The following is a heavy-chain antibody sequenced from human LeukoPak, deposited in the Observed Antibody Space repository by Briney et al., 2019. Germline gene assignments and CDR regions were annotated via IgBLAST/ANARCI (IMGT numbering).Heavy chain of an antibody. D-gene: IGHD2-2*01. J-gene: IGHJ5*02. Sequence: GASVKVSCKASRGTFSNYAISWVRQAPGQGLEWMGGVIPIFGTANYAQKFQGRVTITADKSTSTAYMELSSLRSEDTAVYYCARENLGYCSSTSCYNNWFDPWGQGTLVTVSS. CDR2: VIPIFGTA. CDR1: RGTFSNYA. CDR3: ARENLGYCSSTSCYNNWFDP. V-gene: IGHV1-69*06.